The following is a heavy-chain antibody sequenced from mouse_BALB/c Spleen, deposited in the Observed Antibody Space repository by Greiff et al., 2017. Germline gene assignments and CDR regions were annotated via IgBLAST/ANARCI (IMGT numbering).Heavy chain of an antibody. CDR3: ARGIYYDYDGRAAWFAY. J-gene: IGHJ3*01. CDR2: ISSGGST. Sequence: EVKLMESGGGLVKPGGSLKLSCAASGFTFSSYAMSWVRQTPEKRLEWVASISSGGSTYYPDSVKGRFTISRDNARNILYLQMSSLRSEDTAMYYCARGIYYDYDGRAAWFAYWGQGTLVTVSA. CDR1: GFTFSSYA. D-gene: IGHD2-4*01. V-gene: IGHV5-6-5*01.